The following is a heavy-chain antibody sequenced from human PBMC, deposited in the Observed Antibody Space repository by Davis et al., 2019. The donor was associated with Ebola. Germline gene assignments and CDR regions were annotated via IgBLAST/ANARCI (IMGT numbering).Heavy chain of an antibody. V-gene: IGHV1-46*01. CDR3: ARPNSYDFWSGLNRLGLRDYYYMDV. J-gene: IGHJ6*03. D-gene: IGHD3-3*01. CDR2: INPSGGST. Sequence: ASVKVSCKASGYTFTSYYMHWVRQAPGQGLEWMGIINPSGGSTSYAQKFQGRVTMTRDTSTSTVYMELSSLRSEDTAVYYCARPNSYDFWSGLNRLGLRDYYYMDVWGKGTTVTVSS. CDR1: GYTFTSYY.